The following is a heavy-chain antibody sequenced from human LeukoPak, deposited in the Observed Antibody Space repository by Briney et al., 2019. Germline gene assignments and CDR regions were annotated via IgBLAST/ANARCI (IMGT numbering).Heavy chain of an antibody. CDR2: ISAYNGNT. CDR1: GYTFTSYG. Sequence: GASVKVSCKASGYTFTSYGISWVRQAAGQGLEWMGWISAYNGNTSYAQKLQGRVTMTTDTSTSTAYMELRSLRSDDTAVYYCARDHCRYCSGGSSDYWGQGTLVTVFS. V-gene: IGHV1-18*01. D-gene: IGHD2-15*01. CDR3: ARDHCRYCSGGSSDY. J-gene: IGHJ4*02.